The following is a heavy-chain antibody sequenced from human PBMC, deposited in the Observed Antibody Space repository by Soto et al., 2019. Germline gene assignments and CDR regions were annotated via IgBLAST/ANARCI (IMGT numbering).Heavy chain of an antibody. V-gene: IGHV4-34*01. D-gene: IGHD2-15*01. J-gene: IGHJ4*02. CDR1: GGSFSGYY. CDR2: INHSGST. CDR3: ARGFVGPFDY. Sequence: SETLSLTCAVYGGSFSGYYWSWIRQPPGKGLEWIGEINHSGSTNYNPSLKSRVTISVDTSKHQFSLRLSSVNAADTVVYYCARGFVGPFDYWGQGTLVTVSS.